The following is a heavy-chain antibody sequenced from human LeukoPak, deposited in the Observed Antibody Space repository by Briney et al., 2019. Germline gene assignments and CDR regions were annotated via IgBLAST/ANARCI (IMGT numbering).Heavy chain of an antibody. D-gene: IGHD6-19*01. J-gene: IGHJ4*02. CDR1: GYSISTGYN. V-gene: IGHV4-38-2*02. CDR2: IYHSGST. CDR3: ARALAFDY. Sequence: SETLSLTCTVSGYSISTGYNWGWVRQPPGKGLEWIGSIYHSGSTYYNPSLKSRVTISVDTSKTQFSLKLSSVTAADTAVYYCARALAFDYWGQGTLVTVSS.